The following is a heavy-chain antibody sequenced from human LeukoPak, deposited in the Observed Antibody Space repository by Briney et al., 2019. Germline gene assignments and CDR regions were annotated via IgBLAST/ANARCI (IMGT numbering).Heavy chain of an antibody. V-gene: IGHV4-59*01. CDR1: GGSISSYY. Sequence: SETLSLTCTVSGGSISSYYWSWIRLPPGKGLEWIGYLSKSGRTNYSPSLKSRVTTFVDTSKNQFFRKLSSLTAVVTAKDYCARARYVNSFYAFDIWGQGRLVSVSS. CDR2: LSKSGRT. D-gene: IGHD3-9*01. CDR3: ARARYVNSFYAFDI. J-gene: IGHJ3*02.